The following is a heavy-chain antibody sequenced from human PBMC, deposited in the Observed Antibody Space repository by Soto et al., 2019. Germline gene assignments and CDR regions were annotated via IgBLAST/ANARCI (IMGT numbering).Heavy chain of an antibody. CDR3: AKGGWNFFFDY. J-gene: IGHJ4*02. CDR2: ISANGGST. D-gene: IGHD1-7*01. V-gene: IGHV3-23*01. Sequence: PGGSLRLSCAASGFTFSSYAMSWVRQAPGKGLEWVSTISANGGSTYYADSVKGRFTISRDNSKNTLYLQMNSLRAEDTAIYYCAKGGWNFFFDYWGQGTLVTVSS. CDR1: GFTFSSYA.